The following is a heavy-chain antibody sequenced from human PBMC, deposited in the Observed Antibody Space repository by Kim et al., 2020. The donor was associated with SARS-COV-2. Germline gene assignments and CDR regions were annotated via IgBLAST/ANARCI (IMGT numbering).Heavy chain of an antibody. D-gene: IGHD4-17*01. J-gene: IGHJ4*02. CDR1: GGSFSGYY. CDR2: INHSGST. CDR3: ARQYTVTYSFDY. Sequence: SETLSLTCAVYGGSFSGYYWSWIRQPPGKGLEWIGEINHSGSTNYNPSLKSRVTISVDTSKNQFSLKLSSVTAADTAVYYCARQYTVTYSFDYWGQGTLVTVSS. V-gene: IGHV4-34*01.